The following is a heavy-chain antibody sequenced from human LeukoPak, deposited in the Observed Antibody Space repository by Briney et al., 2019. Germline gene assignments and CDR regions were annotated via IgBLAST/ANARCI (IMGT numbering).Heavy chain of an antibody. J-gene: IGHJ4*02. Sequence: SETLSLTYTVSGGSISSSSYYWGWIRQPPGKGLEWIGSIYYSGSTYYNPSLKSRVTISVDTSKNQFSLKLSSMTAADTAVYYCASSRGTRLHGGDPFDYWGQGTLVTVSS. D-gene: IGHD3-16*01. CDR2: IYYSGST. V-gene: IGHV4-39*01. CDR3: ASSRGTRLHGGDPFDY. CDR1: GGSISSSSYY.